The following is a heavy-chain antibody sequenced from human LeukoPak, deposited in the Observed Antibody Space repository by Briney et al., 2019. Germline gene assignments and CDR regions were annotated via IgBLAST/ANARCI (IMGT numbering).Heavy chain of an antibody. V-gene: IGHV3-23*01. Sequence: GGSLRLSCAASGFTFSSYAMSWVRQAPGKGLEWVSTISASGGNTFYADSVKGRFTVSRDNSKNTLHLQMNSLRAEDTAVYYCATDRGWRTSGYYLYYFEYWGQGTLVTYSS. D-gene: IGHD3-3*01. J-gene: IGHJ4*02. CDR1: GFTFSSYA. CDR2: ISASGGNT. CDR3: ATDRGWRTSGYYLYYFEY.